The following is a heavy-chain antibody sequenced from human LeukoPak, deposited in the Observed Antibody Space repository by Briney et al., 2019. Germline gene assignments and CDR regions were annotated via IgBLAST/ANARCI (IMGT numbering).Heavy chain of an antibody. D-gene: IGHD2-2*01. V-gene: IGHV1-2*02. Sequence: GASVKVSCKASGYTFTGYYMHWVRQAPGQGLEWMGWVNPNSGGTNYAQKFQGRVTMTRDTSISTAYMELSRLRSDDTAVYYCARVMRGPYGWGKGYCSSTSCPVGFDPWGQGTLVTVSS. CDR2: VNPNSGGT. CDR1: GYTFTGYY. J-gene: IGHJ5*02. CDR3: ARVMRGPYGWGKGYCSSTSCPVGFDP.